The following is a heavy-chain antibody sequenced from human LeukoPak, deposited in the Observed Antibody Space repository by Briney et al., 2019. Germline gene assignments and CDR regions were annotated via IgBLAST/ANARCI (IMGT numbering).Heavy chain of an antibody. V-gene: IGHV3-30*18. J-gene: IGHJ6*04. CDR3: AKVEIWCGDHYGMDV. CDR1: GFTFSSYG. D-gene: IGHD3-10*01. CDR2: ISYDGSNK. Sequence: GRSLRLSCAASGFTFSSYGMHWVRQAPGKGLEWVAVISYDGSNKYYADSVKGRFTISRDNSKNTLYLQMNSLRAEDTAVYYCAKVEIWCGDHYGMDVWGKGTTVTVSS.